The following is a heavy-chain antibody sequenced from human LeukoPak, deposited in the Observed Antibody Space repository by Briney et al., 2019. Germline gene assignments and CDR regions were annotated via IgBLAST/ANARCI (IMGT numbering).Heavy chain of an antibody. CDR3: AKLQRDAHCGGDCYPH. D-gene: IGHD2-21*02. CDR1: GGSISSSSYY. J-gene: IGHJ4*02. V-gene: IGHV4-39*01. Sequence: PSETLSLTCTVSGGSISSSSYYWGWIRQPPGKGLEWIGSIYYSGSTYYNPSLKSRVTISVDTSKNQFSLKLSSVTAADTAVYYCAKLQRDAHCGGDCYPHWGQGTLVTVSS. CDR2: IYYSGST.